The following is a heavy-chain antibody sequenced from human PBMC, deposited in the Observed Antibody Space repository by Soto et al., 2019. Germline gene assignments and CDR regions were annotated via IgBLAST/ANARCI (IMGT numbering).Heavy chain of an antibody. Sequence: DVQLVESGGGLVKPGGSLRLSCAASGFTLSSYTMNWVRQASGKGLEWVASITSSSSHIYYADSVKGRFTISRDNAGNSLYLQMSSLKAEDTAVYFCAADVTSYYYDGTGYYSFDCSGQGTLVTVSS. CDR3: AADVTSYYYDGTGYYSFDC. CDR1: GFTLSSYT. D-gene: IGHD3-22*01. CDR2: ITSSSSHI. V-gene: IGHV3-21*02. J-gene: IGHJ4*02.